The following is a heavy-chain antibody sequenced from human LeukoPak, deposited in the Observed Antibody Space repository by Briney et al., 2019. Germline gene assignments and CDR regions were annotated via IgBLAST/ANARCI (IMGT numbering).Heavy chain of an antibody. D-gene: IGHD3-3*01. CDR2: INPNSGGT. CDR1: GGTFSSYA. J-gene: IGHJ4*02. Sequence: ASVKVSCKASGGTFSSYAISWVRQAPGQGLEWMGWINPNSGGTNYAQKFQGRVTMTRDTSISTAYMELSRLRSDDTAVYYCARGYDFWSGYYTNDYWGQGTLVTVSS. CDR3: ARGYDFWSGYYTNDY. V-gene: IGHV1-2*02.